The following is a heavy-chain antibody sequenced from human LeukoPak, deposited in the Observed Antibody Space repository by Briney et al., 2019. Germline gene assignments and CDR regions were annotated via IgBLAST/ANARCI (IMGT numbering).Heavy chain of an antibody. CDR2: IYYSGST. V-gene: IGHV4-59*01. CDR3: ASGPYPAAGTDHQFDY. CDR1: GASISSYY. D-gene: IGHD6-13*01. Sequence: NPSETLSLTCTVSGASISSYYWSWIRQPPGKGLEWIGYIYYSGSTNYNPSLKSRVTISVDTSKNQFSLKLSSVTAADTAVYYCASGPYPAAGTDHQFDYWGRGTLVTVSS. J-gene: IGHJ4*02.